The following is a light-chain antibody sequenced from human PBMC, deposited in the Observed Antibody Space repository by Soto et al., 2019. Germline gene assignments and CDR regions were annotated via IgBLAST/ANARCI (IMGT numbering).Light chain of an antibody. CDR1: QSINNY. V-gene: IGKV1-39*01. J-gene: IGKJ4*01. CDR2: GVS. CDR3: LQSYRTPLT. Sequence: DIQMTQSPSSLSASVGDRVTITCRASQSINNYLSWYQQKPGKAPNLLIFGVSTLQSGVPSRFSGSGSGTDFTLTISSLQPEDFATYYCLQSYRTPLTFGGGTKVEIK.